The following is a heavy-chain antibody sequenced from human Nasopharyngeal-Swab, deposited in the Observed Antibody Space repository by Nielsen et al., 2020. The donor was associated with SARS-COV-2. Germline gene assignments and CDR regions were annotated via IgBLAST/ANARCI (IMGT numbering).Heavy chain of an antibody. CDR1: GLTFSNYW. J-gene: IGHJ1*01. V-gene: IGHV3-74*03. CDR2: THLLGRTT. D-gene: IGHD1-26*01. CDR3: VRGPVEGATGYFQF. Sequence: GVSLRLSRATSGLTFSNYWKHWVRQAPGKGLEWVAPTHLLGRTTTHADSVKGRFTIARDNAKNTLSLQMNSLAPADTAVYFCVRGPVEGATGYFQFWGQGTLVTVSS.